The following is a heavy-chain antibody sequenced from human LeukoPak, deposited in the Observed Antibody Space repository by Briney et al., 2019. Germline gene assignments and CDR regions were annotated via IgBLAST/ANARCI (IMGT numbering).Heavy chain of an antibody. D-gene: IGHD6-6*01. V-gene: IGHV4-39*01. CDR1: GGSISSTNYY. Sequence: PSETLSLTCSVSGGSISSTNYYWAWIRQPPGKGLDFVGTVYFSGTTYYNPSLKSRVTLSVDSSGDQFSLVLNSVTAADAAVYYCARQNIAARHFDYWGQGTLVTVSS. J-gene: IGHJ4*02. CDR2: VYFSGTT. CDR3: ARQNIAARHFDY.